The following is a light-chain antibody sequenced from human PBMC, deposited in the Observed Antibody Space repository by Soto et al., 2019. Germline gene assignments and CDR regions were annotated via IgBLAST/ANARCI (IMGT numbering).Light chain of an antibody. CDR1: QSISGW. Sequence: DIQMTQSPSTLSASVGDRVAITCRASQSISGWLAWYQQKPGKAPKVLIYDASNLESGVPSRFSGSGSGTEFTLTTSSLQPDDFATYYCQRYDSYSMYTFGQGTKVDIK. CDR3: QRYDSYSMYT. J-gene: IGKJ2*01. CDR2: DAS. V-gene: IGKV1-5*01.